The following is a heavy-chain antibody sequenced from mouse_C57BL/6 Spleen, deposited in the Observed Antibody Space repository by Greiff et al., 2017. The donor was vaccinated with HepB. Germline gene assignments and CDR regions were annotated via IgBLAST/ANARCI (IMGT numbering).Heavy chain of an antibody. CDR1: GYTFPSYW. V-gene: IGHV1-53*01. Sequence: VQLQPPGTELVPPGASVKLSCQASGYTFPSYWLPWVKPRPGQGLEWIGNINPSNGGTNYNEKFKSKATLTVDKSSSTAYMQLSSLTSEDSAVYYCARYGWGYWYFDVWGTGTTVTVSS. CDR2: INPSNGGT. J-gene: IGHJ1*03. D-gene: IGHD2-2*01. CDR3: ARYGWGYWYFDV.